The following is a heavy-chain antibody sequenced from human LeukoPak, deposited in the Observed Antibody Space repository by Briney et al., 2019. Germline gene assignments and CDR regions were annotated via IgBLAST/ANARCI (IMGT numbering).Heavy chain of an antibody. CDR1: GYTFTGYD. D-gene: IGHD3-10*01. CDR2: INPKSGDT. V-gene: IGHV1-2*02. J-gene: IGHJ4*02. CDR3: ARDHFGSGSYYIT. Sequence: ASVKVSCKASGYTFTGYDMRWVRQAPGQGLEWMGWINPKSGDTNYAQKFQGRVTMTRDTSISTAYMELSRLRSDDTAVYYCARDHFGSGSYYITWGQGTLVTVSS.